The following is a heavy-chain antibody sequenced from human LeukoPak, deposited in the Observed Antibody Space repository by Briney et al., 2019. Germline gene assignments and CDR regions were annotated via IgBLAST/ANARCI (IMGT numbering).Heavy chain of an antibody. Sequence: ASVKVSCKASGYTFTNFGISWVRQAPGQGLEWMGWISGYNGNTNYAQKLQGRVTMTTDTSTSTAYMDLRSLRSDDTAVYYCARMGSGWVLYYFDYWGQGTLVTVSS. J-gene: IGHJ4*02. CDR2: ISGYNGNT. CDR3: ARMGSGWVLYYFDY. V-gene: IGHV1-18*01. D-gene: IGHD6-19*01. CDR1: GYTFTNFG.